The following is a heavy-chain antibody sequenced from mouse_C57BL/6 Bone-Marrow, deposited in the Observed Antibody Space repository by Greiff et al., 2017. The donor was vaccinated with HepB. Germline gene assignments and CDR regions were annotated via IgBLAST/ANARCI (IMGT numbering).Heavy chain of an antibody. D-gene: IGHD1-1*01. J-gene: IGHJ4*01. Sequence: QVQLKQSGPGLVQPSQSLSITCTVSGFSLTSYGVHWVRQSPGKGLEWLGVIWSGGSTDYNAAFISRLSISKDNSKSQVFFKMNSLQADDTAIYYCARNRGYYGSSWGYAMDYWGQGTSVTVSS. CDR1: GFSLTSYG. V-gene: IGHV2-2*01. CDR3: ARNRGYYGSSWGYAMDY. CDR2: IWSGGST.